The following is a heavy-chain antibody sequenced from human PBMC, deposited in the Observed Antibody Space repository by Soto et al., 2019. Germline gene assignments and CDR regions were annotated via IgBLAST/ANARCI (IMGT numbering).Heavy chain of an antibody. CDR1: GYTFTSYD. D-gene: IGHD3-10*01. V-gene: IGHV1-8*01. Sequence: ASVKVSWKASGYTFTSYDINWVQQATGQGLEWMGWMNPNSGNTGYAQKFQGRVTMTRNTSISTAYMELSSLRSEDTAVYYCAREPYYYGSGSPDAFDIWGQGTMVTVSS. J-gene: IGHJ3*02. CDR2: MNPNSGNT. CDR3: AREPYYYGSGSPDAFDI.